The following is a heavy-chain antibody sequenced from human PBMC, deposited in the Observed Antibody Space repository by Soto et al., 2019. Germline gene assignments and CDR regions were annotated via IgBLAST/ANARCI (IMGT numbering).Heavy chain of an antibody. V-gene: IGHV4-61*01. CDR1: GGSVSSGSYY. Sequence: QVQLQESGPGLVKPSEPLSLTCTVSGGSVSSGSYYWSWIRQPPGKGLEWIGYIYYSGSTNYNPSLKSRVTLSVDTSKNQFSLKLSSVTAADTAVYYCARERTMVRGVIDPWGQGTLVTVSS. CDR2: IYYSGST. D-gene: IGHD3-10*01. CDR3: ARERTMVRGVIDP. J-gene: IGHJ5*02.